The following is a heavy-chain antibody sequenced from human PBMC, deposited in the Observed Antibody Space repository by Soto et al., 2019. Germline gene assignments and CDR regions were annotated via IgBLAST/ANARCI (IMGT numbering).Heavy chain of an antibody. CDR2: ISYDGSNK. CDR1: GFTFSSYG. D-gene: IGHD3-3*01. J-gene: IGHJ4*02. Sequence: TVGSLRLSCAASGFTFSSYGMHWVRQAPGKGLEWVAVISYDGSNKYYADSVKGRFTISRDNSKNTLYLQMNSLRAEDTAVYYCAKDKTGGYYDFWSGYYLTNNWGQGTLVTVSS. V-gene: IGHV3-30*18. CDR3: AKDKTGGYYDFWSGYYLTNN.